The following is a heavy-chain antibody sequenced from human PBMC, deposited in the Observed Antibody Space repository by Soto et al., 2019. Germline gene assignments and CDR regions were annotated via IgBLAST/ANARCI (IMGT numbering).Heavy chain of an antibody. V-gene: IGHV4-4*07. J-gene: IGHJ5*01. CDR2: FYSSGRT. D-gene: IGHD3-16*01. Sequence: QVYLQESGPGLVKPSETLSLTCTVSGASVGSNYWSWIRQPPVKALEWIGRFYSSGRTTYNPSLKSRVSMSVDTSKNQFSLKLSSVTAAATALYYCARSLGAFADSWGQGTLVTVSS. CDR1: GASVGSNY. CDR3: ARSLGAFADS.